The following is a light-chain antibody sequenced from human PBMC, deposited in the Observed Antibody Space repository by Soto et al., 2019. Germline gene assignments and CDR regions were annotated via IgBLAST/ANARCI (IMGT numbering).Light chain of an antibody. CDR1: QSLSRNY. CDR3: QQYGNSVT. V-gene: IGKV3-20*01. Sequence: EVVLTQSPGTLSLSPGERASLSCRASQSLSRNYVAWYQHKPGQAPRLLIYGGSRASGVPDRFSGGGSGTDLSLTISRLEPEDFAVYYCQQYGNSVTFGGGTRVEIK. CDR2: GGS. J-gene: IGKJ4*01.